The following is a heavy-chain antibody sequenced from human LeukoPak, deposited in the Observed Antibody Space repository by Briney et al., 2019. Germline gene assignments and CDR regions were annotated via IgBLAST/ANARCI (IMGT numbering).Heavy chain of an antibody. V-gene: IGHV3-23*01. CDR3: VTSSSYY. CDR2: ISGSGAGT. D-gene: IGHD6-6*01. CDR1: GGSISSYY. J-gene: IGHJ4*02. Sequence: ETLSLTCTVSGGSISSYYWSWIRQPPGKGLEWVSAISGSGAGTHYADSVKGRFTISRDTSKNTLYLQMNSLRAEDTAVYYCVTSSSYYWGQGTLVTVSS.